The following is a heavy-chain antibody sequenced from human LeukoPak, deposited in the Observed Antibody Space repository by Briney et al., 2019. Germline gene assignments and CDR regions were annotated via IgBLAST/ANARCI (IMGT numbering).Heavy chain of an antibody. D-gene: IGHD3-3*01. J-gene: IGHJ6*03. Sequence: SETLSLTCTVSGGSISSYYWSWIRQPPGKGLEWIGYIYYSGSTNYNPSLKSRVTISVDTSKNQFSLKLSSVTAADTAVYYCARVPYYDFWSGSVDHYMDVWGKGTTVTVSS. CDR3: ARVPYYDFWSGSVDHYMDV. V-gene: IGHV4-59*12. CDR1: GGSISSYY. CDR2: IYYSGST.